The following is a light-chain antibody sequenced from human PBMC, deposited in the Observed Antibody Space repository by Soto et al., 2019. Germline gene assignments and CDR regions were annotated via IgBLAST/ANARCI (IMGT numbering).Light chain of an antibody. Sequence: EIVMTQSPATLSVSPGERATLSCRASQSVGNNFAWYQQKPGQAPRLLIFATSTRATGVPGRFSGSGSGTEFTLTIGSLQSEDFAVYYCQQYSDWPLTFGGGTKVEIE. CDR2: ATS. CDR1: QSVGNN. V-gene: IGKV3-15*01. J-gene: IGKJ4*01. CDR3: QQYSDWPLT.